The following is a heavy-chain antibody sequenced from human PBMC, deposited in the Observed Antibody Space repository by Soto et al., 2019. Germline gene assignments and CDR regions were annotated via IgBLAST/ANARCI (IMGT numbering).Heavy chain of an antibody. V-gene: IGHV1-69*13. CDR2: IILIFGTA. Sequence: SVKVSCKASGGTFSSYAISWVRQAPGQGLEWMGGIILIFGTANYAQKFQGRVTITADESTSSAYMELSSLRSEDTAVYYCAACITMVRGVIIWFDPWGQGTLVTVSS. CDR1: GGTFSSYA. CDR3: AACITMVRGVIIWFDP. J-gene: IGHJ5*02. D-gene: IGHD3-10*01.